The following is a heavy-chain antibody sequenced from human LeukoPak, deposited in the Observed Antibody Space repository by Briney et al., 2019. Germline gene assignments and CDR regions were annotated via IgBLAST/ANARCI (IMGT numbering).Heavy chain of an antibody. V-gene: IGHV4-39*01. Sequence: SETLSLTCTVSGGSIRSSYYYWGWIRQSPGKGLEWIGTVYYGRTTYYNPSLDGRVTISLDTSANHFSLQLNSVTAADTAVYYCVRHDGRGGATMGAFDSWGQGSLVTVSS. CDR3: VRHDGRGGATMGAFDS. CDR2: VYYGRTT. D-gene: IGHD5-12*01. J-gene: IGHJ5*01. CDR1: GGSIRSSYYY.